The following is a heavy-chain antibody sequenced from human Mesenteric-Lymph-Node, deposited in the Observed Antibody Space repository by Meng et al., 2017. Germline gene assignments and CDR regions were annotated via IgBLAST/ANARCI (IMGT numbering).Heavy chain of an antibody. J-gene: IGHJ4*02. Sequence: ASVKVSCKASGYTFTGYYMHWVRQAPGQGLEWMGWINPNSGGTNYAQKFQGRVTMTRDTSISTAYMELSRLRSDDTAVYYCARDYSSSWYAIGYYFDYWGQGTLVTVSS. CDR1: GYTFTGYY. CDR2: INPNSGGT. D-gene: IGHD6-13*01. V-gene: IGHV1-2*02. CDR3: ARDYSSSWYAIGYYFDY.